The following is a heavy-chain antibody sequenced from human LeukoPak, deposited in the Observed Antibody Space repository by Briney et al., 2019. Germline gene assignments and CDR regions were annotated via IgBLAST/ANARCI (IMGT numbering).Heavy chain of an antibody. CDR2: ISHDGSNK. J-gene: IGHJ4*02. CDR1: GFTFSSYA. CDR3: ATHYYDSSGYYSPDY. D-gene: IGHD3-22*01. V-gene: IGHV3-30-3*01. Sequence: PGGSLRLSCAASGFTFSSYAMHWVRQAPGKGLEWVTIISHDGSNKYYADSVKGQFTISRDNSKNTLYLQMNSLRAEDTAVYYCATHYYDSSGYYSPDYWGQGTLVTVSS.